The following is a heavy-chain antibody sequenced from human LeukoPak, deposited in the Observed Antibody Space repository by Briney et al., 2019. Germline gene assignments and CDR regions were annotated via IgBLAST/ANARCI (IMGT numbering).Heavy chain of an antibody. D-gene: IGHD6-19*01. Sequence: GASVKVSCKASGYTFTGYYMHWVRQAPGQGLEWMGWINPNSGGTNYAQKFQGRVTMTRDTSISTAYMELSRLRSDDTAVYYCARDLKGVAAIGYYYYYYYMDVWGKGTTVTVSS. CDR3: ARDLKGVAAIGYYYYYYYMDV. V-gene: IGHV1-2*02. CDR1: GYTFTGYY. J-gene: IGHJ6*03. CDR2: INPNSGGT.